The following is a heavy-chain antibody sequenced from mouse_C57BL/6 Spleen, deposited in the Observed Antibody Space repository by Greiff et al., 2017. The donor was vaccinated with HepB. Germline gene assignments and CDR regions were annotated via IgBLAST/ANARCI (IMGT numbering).Heavy chain of an antibody. D-gene: IGHD2-5*01. CDR1: GFTFSDYY. CDR3: ARAYYSNYLDY. Sequence: EVKLMESGGGLVQPGGSLKLSCAASGFTFSDYYMYWVRQTPEKRLEWVAYISNGGGSTYYPDTVKGRFTIYRDNAKNTLYLQMSRLKSEDTAMYYCARAYYSNYLDYWGQGTTLTVSS. V-gene: IGHV5-12*01. CDR2: ISNGGGST. J-gene: IGHJ2*01.